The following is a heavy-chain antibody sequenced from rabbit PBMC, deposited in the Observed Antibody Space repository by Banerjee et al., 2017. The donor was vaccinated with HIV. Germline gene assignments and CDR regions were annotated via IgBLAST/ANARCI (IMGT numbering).Heavy chain of an antibody. CDR2: INTSSGNT. V-gene: IGHV1S43*01. CDR1: GFSFSNKYV. CDR3: ARGYGSAYYVGYYFNL. Sequence: QEQLEESGGDLVKPEGSLTLTCTASGFSFSNKYVMCWVRQAPGKGLEWIACINTSSGNTVYASWVNGRFTISRSTSLNTVDLKMTSLTAADTATYFCARGYGSAYYVGYYFNLWGPGTLVTVS. J-gene: IGHJ4*01. D-gene: IGHD6-1*01.